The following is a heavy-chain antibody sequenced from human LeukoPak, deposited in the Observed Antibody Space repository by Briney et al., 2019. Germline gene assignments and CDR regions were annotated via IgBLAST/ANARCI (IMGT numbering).Heavy chain of an antibody. V-gene: IGHV1-46*01. D-gene: IGHD4-17*01. Sequence: ASVKVSCKASGYTFTSYYMHWVRQAPGQGLEWMGIINPSGGSTSYAQKFQGRVTMTRDTSTSTVYMELSGLRSEDTAVYYCARARLGDYGIDYWGQGTLVTVSS. CDR2: INPSGGST. CDR3: ARARLGDYGIDY. J-gene: IGHJ4*02. CDR1: GYTFTSYY.